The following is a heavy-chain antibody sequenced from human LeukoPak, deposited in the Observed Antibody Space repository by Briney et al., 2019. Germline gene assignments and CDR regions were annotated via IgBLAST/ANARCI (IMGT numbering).Heavy chain of an antibody. J-gene: IGHJ4*02. CDR3: ARWAYDYVWGSYHDG. D-gene: IGHD3-16*02. Sequence: GGSLRLSCSASGFTFTTYGMNWVRQAPGKGLEWVSSISSSSSYIYYADSVKGRFTISRDNAKNSLYLQMNSLRAEDTAVYYCARWAYDYVWGSYHDGWGQGTLVTVSS. V-gene: IGHV3-21*01. CDR2: ISSSSSYI. CDR1: GFTFTTYG.